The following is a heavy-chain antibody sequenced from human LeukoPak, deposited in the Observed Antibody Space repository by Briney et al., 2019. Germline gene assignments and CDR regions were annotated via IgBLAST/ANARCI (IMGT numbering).Heavy chain of an antibody. CDR1: GYTFTGYY. CDR2: INPNSGGT. D-gene: IGHD2-8*01. J-gene: IGHJ3*02. CDR3: ARIKTPYCTNGICYTRDDAFDI. Sequence: GASVTVSCKTSGYTFTGYYMFWVRQAPGQGLEWMGWINPNSGGTNYAQKFQGRVTMTRDTSISTAYMELSRLRSDDTAVYYCARIKTPYCTNGICYTRDDAFDIWGQGTMVTVSS. V-gene: IGHV1-2*02.